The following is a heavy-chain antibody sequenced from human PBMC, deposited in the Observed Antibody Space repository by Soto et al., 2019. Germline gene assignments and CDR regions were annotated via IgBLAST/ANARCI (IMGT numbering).Heavy chain of an antibody. V-gene: IGHV4-34*01. D-gene: IGHD2-2*01. Sequence: SETLSLTCAVYGGSFSGYYWCWIRQPPGKGLEWIGEINHSGSTNYNPSLKSRVTISVDTSKNQFSLKLSSVTAADTAVYYCARETGYCSSTSCWDYYYYYGMDVWGQGTTVTVSS. J-gene: IGHJ6*02. CDR1: GGSFSGYY. CDR3: ARETGYCSSTSCWDYYYYYGMDV. CDR2: INHSGST.